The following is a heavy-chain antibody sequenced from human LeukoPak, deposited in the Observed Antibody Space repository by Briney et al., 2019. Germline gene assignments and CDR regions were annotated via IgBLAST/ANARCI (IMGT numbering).Heavy chain of an antibody. CDR1: GGSISSSSYY. J-gene: IGHJ4*02. Sequence: SETLSLTCTVSGGSISSSSYYWGWIRQPPGKGLEWIGRINTSGSANYKPSLKSRVTMSVDTSKNQFSLKLTSVSAADTAVYYCARDNRGYDYWGQGTLVTVSS. D-gene: IGHD3-16*01. CDR2: INTSGSA. CDR3: ARDNRGYDY. V-gene: IGHV4-39*07.